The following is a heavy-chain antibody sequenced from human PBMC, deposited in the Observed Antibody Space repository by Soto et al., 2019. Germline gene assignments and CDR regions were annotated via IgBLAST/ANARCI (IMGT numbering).Heavy chain of an antibody. V-gene: IGHV4-34*01. CDR3: ARSKKYDYVWGSYPQYYYGMDV. CDR1: GGSFSGYY. CDR2: INHSGST. J-gene: IGHJ6*02. D-gene: IGHD3-16*02. Sequence: SETLSLTCAVYGGSFSGYYWSWIRQPPGKGLEWIGEINHSGSTNYNPSLKSRVTISVDTSKNQFSLKLSSVTAADTAVYYCARSKKYDYVWGSYPQYYYGMDVWGQGTTVTVSS.